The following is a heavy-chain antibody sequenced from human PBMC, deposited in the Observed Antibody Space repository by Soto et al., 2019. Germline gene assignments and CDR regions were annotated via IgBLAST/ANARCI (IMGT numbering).Heavy chain of an antibody. V-gene: IGHV3-23*01. J-gene: IGHJ3*02. CDR1: GFTFSSYA. D-gene: IGHD3-10*01. Sequence: GGSLRLSCAASGFTFSSYAMSWVRQAPGKGLEWVSAISGSGGSTYYADSVKGRFTISRDNSKNTLYLQMNSLRAEDTAVYYCAEILHSGSYYNDAFDIWGQGTMVTVSS. CDR2: ISGSGGST. CDR3: AEILHSGSYYNDAFDI.